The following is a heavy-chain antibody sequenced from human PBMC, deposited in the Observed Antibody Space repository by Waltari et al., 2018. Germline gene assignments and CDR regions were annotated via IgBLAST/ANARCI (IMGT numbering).Heavy chain of an antibody. Sequence: QLQLQESGPGLVKPSETLSLTCTVPGGSISSSSYYWGWIRQPPGKGLEWIGSIYYSGSTYYNPSLKSRVTISVYTSKNQFSLKLSSVTAADTAVYYCAREKVEQQLDYWGQGTLVTVSS. CDR3: AREKVEQQLDY. CDR2: IYYSGST. J-gene: IGHJ4*02. V-gene: IGHV4-39*07. CDR1: GGSISSSSYY. D-gene: IGHD6-13*01.